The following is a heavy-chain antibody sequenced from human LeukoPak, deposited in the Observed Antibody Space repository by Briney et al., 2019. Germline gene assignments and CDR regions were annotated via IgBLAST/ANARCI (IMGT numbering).Heavy chain of an antibody. D-gene: IGHD3-16*01. J-gene: IGHJ5*02. CDR3: AKEGGA. V-gene: IGHV3-23*01. CDR2: IGGRGGST. CDR1: GFTFSSYT. Sequence: GGSLRLSCVGSGFTFSSYTMTWVRQAPGKGLEWVSAIGGRGGSTYYADSVKGRFTITRDNSKNTLYMQMDSLRAEDTAVYYCAKEGGAWGQGTLVTVSS.